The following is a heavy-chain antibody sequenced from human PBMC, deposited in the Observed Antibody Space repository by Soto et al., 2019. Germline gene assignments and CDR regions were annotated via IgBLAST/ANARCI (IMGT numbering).Heavy chain of an antibody. CDR3: AKEQRAYCSSTSCLNYDD. J-gene: IGHJ4*02. CDR1: GVTFSSYA. CDR2: VSKSGLDT. D-gene: IGHD2-2*01. V-gene: IGHV3-23*01. Sequence: GESLKISCVASGVTFSSYAMSWVRQAPGKGLEWVSAVSKSGLDTNYADFVKGRFTISRDNSKNTLYLQMNSLKVEDTAVYDCAKEQRAYCSSTSCLNYDDWGQGTLVTVSS.